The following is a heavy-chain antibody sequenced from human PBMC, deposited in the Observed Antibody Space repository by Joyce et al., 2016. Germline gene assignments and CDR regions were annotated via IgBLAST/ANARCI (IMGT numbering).Heavy chain of an antibody. CDR1: GFTFTNSC. Sequence: EVQLVESGGGLVQPGWSLRLSCAASGFTFTNSCLTWVRQAPGRVLEWVTNIKEDGSEKYYLGSVEGRFTIARDNAKHSLYLQMNSQRADDTAVYYCARGRSLDVWGQGTTVTVSS. V-gene: IGHV3-7*03. CDR3: ARGRSLDV. CDR2: IKEDGSEK. J-gene: IGHJ6*02.